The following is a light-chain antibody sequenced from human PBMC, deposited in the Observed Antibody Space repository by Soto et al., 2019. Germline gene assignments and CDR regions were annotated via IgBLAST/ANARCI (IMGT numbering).Light chain of an antibody. CDR2: DAS. J-gene: IGKJ2*01. CDR3: QQRSSWPRT. CDR1: QSVSSY. V-gene: IGKV3-11*01. Sequence: EIVLTQSPATLSLSPGERATLSCRASQSVSSYLAWYQQKPGQTPRLLIYDASNSTTGISARFSGSGSGTDFTLTISSLEPEDFAVYYCQQRSSWPRTFGQGTKLEIK.